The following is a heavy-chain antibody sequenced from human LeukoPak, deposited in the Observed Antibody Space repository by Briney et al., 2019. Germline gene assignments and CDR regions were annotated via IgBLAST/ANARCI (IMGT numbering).Heavy chain of an antibody. J-gene: IGHJ5*02. Sequence: SETLSLTCTVSGGSISSSGYYWAWIRQPPGKGLEWIGSIYYSGSTFYYPSLKSRVTISVDTSKNRFSLKLSSVTAADTAVYYCARHRDYCSSTSCSYNWFDPWGQGTLVTVSS. CDR3: ARHRDYCSSTSCSYNWFDP. CDR1: GGSISSSGYY. V-gene: IGHV4-39*01. D-gene: IGHD2-2*01. CDR2: IYYSGST.